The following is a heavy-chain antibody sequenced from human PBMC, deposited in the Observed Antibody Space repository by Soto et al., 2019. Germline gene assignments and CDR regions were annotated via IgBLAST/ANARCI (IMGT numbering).Heavy chain of an antibody. D-gene: IGHD4-17*01. CDR2: IYDSGST. Sequence: QVQLQESGPGLVKPSETLSLTCTVSGGSISGGVYYWSWIRQPPGKGLEWIGYIYDSGSTYYNPCLKRRVTLSVDTAKNQFSRRLSSVTAADSAVYYCAREIIPLTTDWYFALCGRCALVTVTS. CDR1: GGSISGGVYY. V-gene: IGHV4-30-4*01. CDR3: AREIIPLTTDWYFAL. J-gene: IGHJ2*01.